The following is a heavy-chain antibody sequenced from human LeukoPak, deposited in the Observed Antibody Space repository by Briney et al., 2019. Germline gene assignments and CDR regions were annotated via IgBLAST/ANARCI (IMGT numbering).Heavy chain of an antibody. CDR1: GYXITDYY. CDR3: ARDLCHGGSCFHFDS. D-gene: IGHD2-15*01. V-gene: IGHV1-2*02. Sequence: ASVKVSCKASGYXITDYYVHWVRQAPGQGHEWLGRINPDSGATNFAQRFQGRVTMTRDTSVNTAHMGLNNLRSDDTAVYYCARDLCHGGSCFHFDSWGQGTLVTVSS. CDR2: INPDSGAT. J-gene: IGHJ4*02.